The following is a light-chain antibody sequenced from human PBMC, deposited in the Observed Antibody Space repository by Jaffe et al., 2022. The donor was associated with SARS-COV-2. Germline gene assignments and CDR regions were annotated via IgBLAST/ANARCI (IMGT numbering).Light chain of an antibody. CDR3: QQYYGTPPYT. Sequence: DIVMTQSPDSLAVSLGERATINCKSSQSVLYSVNNKNYVAWYQHKAGQPPKLLLYWASTRESGVPDRFSGSGSGTDFTLTISSLQAEDVAVYYCQQYYGTPPYTFGQGTKLEIK. J-gene: IGKJ2*01. CDR2: WAS. CDR1: QSVLYSVNNKNY. V-gene: IGKV4-1*01.